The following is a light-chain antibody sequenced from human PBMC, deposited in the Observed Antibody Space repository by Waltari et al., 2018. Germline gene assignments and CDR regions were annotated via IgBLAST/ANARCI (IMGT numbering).Light chain of an antibody. J-gene: IGKJ1*01. V-gene: IGKV4-1*01. CDR1: QSVLYNSNNKNY. Sequence: DIVMTQSPDSLAVSLGERATINCKSSQSVLYNSNNKNYLAWYQQKPGQPTKLLIYWASTRQSGVPDRFSGGGSGTDFTLTISSLQAEDVAVYYCQQYYSSPRTFGQGTKVEIK. CDR2: WAS. CDR3: QQYYSSPRT.